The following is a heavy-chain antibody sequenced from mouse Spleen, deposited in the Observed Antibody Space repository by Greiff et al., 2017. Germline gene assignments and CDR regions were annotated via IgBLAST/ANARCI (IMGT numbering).Heavy chain of an antibody. J-gene: IGHJ4*01. D-gene: IGHD2-14*01. CDR3: ARGGRYDYYAMDY. CDR1: GYTFTSYT. CDR2: INPSSGYT. V-gene: IGHV1-4*01. Sequence: QVQLQQSGAELARPGASVKMSCKASGYTFTSYTMHWVKQRPGQGLEWIGYINPSSGYTKYNQKFKDKATLTADKSSSTAYMQLSSLTSEDSAVYYCARGGRYDYYAMDYWGQGTSVTVSS.